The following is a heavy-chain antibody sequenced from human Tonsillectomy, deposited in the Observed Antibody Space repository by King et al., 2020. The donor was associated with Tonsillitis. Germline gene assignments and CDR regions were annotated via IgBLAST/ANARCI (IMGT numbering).Heavy chain of an antibody. CDR1: GFAFSSYA. CDR3: ARGSWGVGPYYGMDV. Sequence: VQLVESGGAWVQPGGSLRLSCAASGFAFSSYAMSWVRQAPGKGPEWVSAITDSGSKTYYADSVGGRLTISRDNSKNTLYLQMNSLRAEDTAIYYCARGSWGVGPYYGMDVWGRGPTVTVSS. CDR2: ITDSGSKT. D-gene: IGHD1-26*01. J-gene: IGHJ6*02. V-gene: IGHV3-23*04.